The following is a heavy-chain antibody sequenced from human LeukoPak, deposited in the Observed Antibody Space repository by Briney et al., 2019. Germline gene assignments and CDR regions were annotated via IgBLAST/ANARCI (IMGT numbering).Heavy chain of an antibody. Sequence: PGVSLRLSCAACGFTFNHYAMSWVRQAPGKGLEWVSGINHLGPTFYADSVKGRFTISRDNSQNTLFLQMNSLRADDTAEYFCARDHGSQDSGAWYVFDYWGRGTLVTVSS. J-gene: IGHJ4*02. CDR1: GFTFNHYA. D-gene: IGHD6-19*01. CDR2: INHLGPT. CDR3: ARDHGSQDSGAWYVFDY. V-gene: IGHV3-23*01.